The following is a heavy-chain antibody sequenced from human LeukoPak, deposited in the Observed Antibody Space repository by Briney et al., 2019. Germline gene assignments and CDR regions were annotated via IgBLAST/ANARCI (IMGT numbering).Heavy chain of an antibody. D-gene: IGHD3-22*01. V-gene: IGHV1-24*01. CDR1: GYTLTELS. J-gene: IGHJ4*02. Sequence: ASVKVSCKVSGYTLTELSMHWVRQAPGKGLEWMGGFDPEDGETIYAQKSQGRVTMTEDTSTDTAYMELSSLRSEDTAVYYCATELIISEVQKWFSRPPGFDYWGQGTLVTVSS. CDR3: ATELIISEVQKWFSRPPGFDY. CDR2: FDPEDGET.